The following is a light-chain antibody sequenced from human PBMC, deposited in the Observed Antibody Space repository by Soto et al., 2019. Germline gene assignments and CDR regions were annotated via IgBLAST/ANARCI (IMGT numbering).Light chain of an antibody. CDR2: DSS. V-gene: IGKV3-20*01. CDR3: QQTFHSPRT. Sequence: EIVLTQSPGTLSLSPGERATLSCRASQSVSYYLAWYQQKPGQAPRLLIYDSSKRATGIPARFTGSGSGTAFTLTISRVEPGDSAVYYCQQTFHSPRTFGQGTSLEIK. J-gene: IGKJ2*01. CDR1: QSVSYY.